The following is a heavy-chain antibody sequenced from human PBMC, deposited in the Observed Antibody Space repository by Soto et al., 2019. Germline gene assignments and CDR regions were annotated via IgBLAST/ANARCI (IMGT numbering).Heavy chain of an antibody. J-gene: IGHJ4*02. CDR1: GGSISFDH. CDR3: VRKEGTH. D-gene: IGHD3-10*01. Sequence: QVQLQESGPGLVKPSETLSLTCTVSGGSISFDHWSWIRQTPGKGLEWIGNIYNNGNTNYSPSLKSRVTISADTSKNQFSLTLNSVTAADTAVYYCVRKEGTHWGQVTRVIVSS. V-gene: IGHV4-59*01. CDR2: IYNNGNT.